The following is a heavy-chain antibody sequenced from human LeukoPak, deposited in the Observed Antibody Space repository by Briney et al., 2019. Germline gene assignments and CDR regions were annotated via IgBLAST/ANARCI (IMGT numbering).Heavy chain of an antibody. Sequence: PGGSLRLSCAASGFTFSDSTMHWVRQAPGKGLEWVGRIRSKTDSYATAYAASVEGRFSISREDSKDTAYLQMNSLKTVDTAVYYCTTVKTTMVWGQGTLVTVSS. D-gene: IGHD5-18*01. CDR3: TTVKTTMV. V-gene: IGHV3-73*01. J-gene: IGHJ4*02. CDR1: GFTFSDST. CDR2: IRSKTDSYAT.